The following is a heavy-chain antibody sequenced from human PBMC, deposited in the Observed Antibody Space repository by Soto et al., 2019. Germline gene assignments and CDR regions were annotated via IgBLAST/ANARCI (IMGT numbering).Heavy chain of an antibody. Sequence: SETLSLTCTVSGGSISSYYWSWIRQPPGKGLEWIGYIYYSGSTNYNPSLKSRVTISVDTSKNQFSLKLSSVTAADTAVYYCARGRGVVPAATTHNWFDPWGQGTLVTVSS. CDR2: IYYSGST. CDR3: ARGRGVVPAATTHNWFDP. J-gene: IGHJ5*02. V-gene: IGHV4-59*01. CDR1: GGSISSYY. D-gene: IGHD2-2*01.